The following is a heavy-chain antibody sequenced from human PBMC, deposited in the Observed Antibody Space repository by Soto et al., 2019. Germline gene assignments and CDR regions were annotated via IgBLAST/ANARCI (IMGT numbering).Heavy chain of an antibody. CDR1: GFTFSSYS. Sequence: EVQLVESGGGLVQPGGSLRLSCAASGFTFSSYSMNWVRQAPGKGLEWVSYISSSSSTIYYADSVKGRFTISRDNAKNSLYLQINSLRDEDTAVYYCARDPANWNVFPYYYYGMDVWGQGTTVTVSS. J-gene: IGHJ6*02. CDR2: ISSSSSTI. V-gene: IGHV3-48*02. D-gene: IGHD1-1*01. CDR3: ARDPANWNVFPYYYYGMDV.